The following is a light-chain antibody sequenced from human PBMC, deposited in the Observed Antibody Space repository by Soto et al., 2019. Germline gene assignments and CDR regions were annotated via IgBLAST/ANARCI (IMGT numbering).Light chain of an antibody. CDR2: EGS. J-gene: IGLJ7*01. CDR3: CSYAGITTRVL. V-gene: IGLV2-23*01. Sequence: QSALTQPASVSGSPGQSITISCTGTSSDVGSYNVVSWFQHHPGKDPKLLIYEGSKRPSGVSDRFSGSRSGNTASLTISGLQAEDEAAYYCCSYAGITTRVLFGGGTQLTVL. CDR1: SSDVGSYNV.